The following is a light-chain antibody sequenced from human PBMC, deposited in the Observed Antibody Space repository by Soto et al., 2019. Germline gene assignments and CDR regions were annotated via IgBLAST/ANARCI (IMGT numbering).Light chain of an antibody. CDR3: HSFDSRLIGLL. CDR2: GNI. Sequence: QSALTQPPSVTGAPGQRVTISCTGSNPNIGAGYDVHWYRQFPGTAPKLLIYGNINRPSGVPDRFSGSKSGTSASLAITGLQAEDEAHYYCHSFDSRLIGLLFGGGTKLTVL. V-gene: IGLV1-40*01. CDR1: NPNIGAGYD. J-gene: IGLJ2*01.